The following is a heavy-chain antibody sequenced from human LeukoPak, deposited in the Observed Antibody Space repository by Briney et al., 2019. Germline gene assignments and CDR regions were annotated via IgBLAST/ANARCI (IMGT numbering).Heavy chain of an antibody. CDR2: IIPILGIA. V-gene: IGHV1-69*04. J-gene: IGHJ4*02. D-gene: IGHD1-26*01. CDR1: GGTFSSYA. CDR3: ARAPRWELHHFDC. Sequence: GASVKVSCKASGGTFSSYAISWVRQAPGQGLEWMGRIIPILGIANYAQKFQGRVTITADKSTSTAYMELSSLRSEDTAVYYCARAPRWELHHFDCWGQGTLVTVSS.